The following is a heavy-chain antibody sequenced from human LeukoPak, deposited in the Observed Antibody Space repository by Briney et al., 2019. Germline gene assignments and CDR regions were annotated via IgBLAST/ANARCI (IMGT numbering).Heavy chain of an antibody. CDR2: TYYRSKWYN. D-gene: IGHD3-3*01. CDR1: GDSVSSNSAA. Sequence: QTLSLTCAISGDSVSSNSAAWNWIRQSPSRGLEWLGRTYYRSKWYNDYAVSVKSRVTINPDTSKNQFSLQLNSVTPEDTAVYYCARGSLYYDFWSGLLYYFDYWGQGTLVTVSS. V-gene: IGHV6-1*01. J-gene: IGHJ4*02. CDR3: ARGSLYYDFWSGLLYYFDY.